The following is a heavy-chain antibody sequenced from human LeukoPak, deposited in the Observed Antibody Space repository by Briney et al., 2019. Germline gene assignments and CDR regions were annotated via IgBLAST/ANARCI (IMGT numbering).Heavy chain of an antibody. Sequence: SETLSLTCTVSGGSISSSSYYWGWIRQPPGKGLEWIGSIYYSGSTYYNPSLKSLSTISVDTSNNQFSLKLSSVTAADTAVYYCARLLGYCSGGSCYSDYWGQGTLVTVSS. V-gene: IGHV4-39*01. CDR1: GGSISSSSYY. CDR2: IYYSGST. J-gene: IGHJ4*02. CDR3: ARLLGYCSGGSCYSDY. D-gene: IGHD2-15*01.